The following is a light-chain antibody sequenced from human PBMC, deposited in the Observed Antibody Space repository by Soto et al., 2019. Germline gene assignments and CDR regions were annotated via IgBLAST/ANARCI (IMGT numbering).Light chain of an antibody. CDR2: GAS. Sequence: EIVLTQSPGTLSLSPGDRATLSCRASQSVSSSYLAWYQQKAGQAPRLLIYGASNRATGIPDRFSGSGSGTGFILTISRLEPEDFAVYYCQHYWSSGTFGQGTKVEIK. CDR1: QSVSSSY. CDR3: QHYWSSGT. V-gene: IGKV3-20*01. J-gene: IGKJ1*01.